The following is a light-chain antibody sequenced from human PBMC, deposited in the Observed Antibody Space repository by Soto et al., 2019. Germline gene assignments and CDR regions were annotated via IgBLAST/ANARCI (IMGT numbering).Light chain of an antibody. CDR3: QRYNNWPEIT. V-gene: IGKV3-15*01. J-gene: IGKJ3*01. CDR2: GAS. Sequence: EIVMTQSPATLSVSPGERATHSCRASQSVSSNLAWYQQKPVQAPRLLIYGASTRATGIPARFSVSGSGTEFTLTISSLQSEDFAVYYCQRYNNWPEITVGPGTKVDIK. CDR1: QSVSSN.